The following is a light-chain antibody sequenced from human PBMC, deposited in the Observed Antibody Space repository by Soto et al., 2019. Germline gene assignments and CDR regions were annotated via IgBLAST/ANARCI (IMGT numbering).Light chain of an antibody. V-gene: IGKV1-5*03. CDR1: QSISSW. CDR2: EAS. J-gene: IGKJ1*01. Sequence: DIQMTQSPSTLSPSVGDRGTITCRASQSISSWLAGYQQRPGKAPKLLIYEASIFESGVPSRFSGSGSGTQFTLTISSLQPDDFATYYCQQYNSYPWTFSQGTKVDIK. CDR3: QQYNSYPWT.